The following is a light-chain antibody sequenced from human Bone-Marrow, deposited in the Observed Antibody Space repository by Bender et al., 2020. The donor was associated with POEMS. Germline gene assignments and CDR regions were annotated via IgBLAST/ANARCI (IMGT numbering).Light chain of an antibody. CDR3: STWDDRLNAWL. V-gene: IGLV3-21*02. CDR2: DDT. CDR1: YIGSKS. J-gene: IGLJ3*02. Sequence: SYVLTQSPSVSVAPGQTARLTCGGDYIGSKSVHWYQQRPGQAPVLVVYDDTDRPSGIPERFSASKSGSSASLAISGLQSEDAADYYCSTWDDRLNAWLFGGGTKLTVL.